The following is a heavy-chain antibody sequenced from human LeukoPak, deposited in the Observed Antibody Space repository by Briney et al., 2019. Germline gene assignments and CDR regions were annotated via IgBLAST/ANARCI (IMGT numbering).Heavy chain of an antibody. Sequence: GGSLRLSCAASGFTFSSYETNWVRQAPGKGLEWVSYISSSGSTIYYADSVKGRFTISRDNAKNSLYLQMNSLRAEDTAVYYCARVGDYYDSSGYLLWGQGTLVTVSS. CDR1: GFTFSSYE. V-gene: IGHV3-48*03. CDR3: ARVGDYYDSSGYLL. J-gene: IGHJ4*02. D-gene: IGHD3-22*01. CDR2: ISSSGSTI.